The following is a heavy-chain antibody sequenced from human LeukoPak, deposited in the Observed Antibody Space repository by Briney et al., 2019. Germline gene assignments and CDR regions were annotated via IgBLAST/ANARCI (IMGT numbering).Heavy chain of an antibody. CDR3: AREDSGDSSGYYDY. D-gene: IGHD3-22*01. CDR2: INHSGST. J-gene: IGHJ4*02. CDR1: GGSFSGYY. Sequence: PSETLSLTCAVYGGSFSGYYWSWIRQPPGKGLEWIGEINHSGSTNYNPSLKSRVTISVDTSKNQFSLKLSSVTAADTAVYYCAREDSGDSSGYYDYWGQGTLVTVSS. V-gene: IGHV4-34*01.